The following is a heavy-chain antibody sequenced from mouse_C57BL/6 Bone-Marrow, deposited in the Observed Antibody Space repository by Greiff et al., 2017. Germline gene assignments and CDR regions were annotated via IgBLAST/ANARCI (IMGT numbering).Heavy chain of an antibody. J-gene: IGHJ2*01. V-gene: IGHV1-81*01. CDR3: EKGSYYGNSYFDY. Sequence: VQLVESGAELARPGASVKLSCKASGYTFTSYGISWVKQRTGQGLEWIGEIYPRSGNTYYNEKFKGKATLTADKSSSTAYMELRSLTSEDSAVYFCEKGSYYGNSYFDYWGQGTTLTVSS. D-gene: IGHD2-1*01. CDR2: IYPRSGNT. CDR1: GYTFTSYG.